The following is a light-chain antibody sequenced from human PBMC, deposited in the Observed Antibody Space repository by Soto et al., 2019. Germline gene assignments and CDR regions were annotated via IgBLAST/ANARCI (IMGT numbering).Light chain of an antibody. Sequence: DIQMTQSPSTLSASEGDRVNITCRASQSINNWLAWYQQKPGKAPKLLIYKASSLESGVPSRFSGSGSGTEFTLTISGLQPDDFATYYCQRYNSPLTFGGGTQVEIK. CDR2: KAS. CDR3: QRYNSPLT. V-gene: IGKV1-5*03. CDR1: QSINNW. J-gene: IGKJ4*01.